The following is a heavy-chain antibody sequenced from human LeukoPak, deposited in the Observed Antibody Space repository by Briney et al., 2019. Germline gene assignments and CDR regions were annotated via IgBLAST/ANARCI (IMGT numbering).Heavy chain of an antibody. Sequence: ASVKVSCKASGYTFTGYYMHWARQATGQGLEWMGWINPNSGGTNYAQKFQGRVTMTRDTSISTAYMELSRLRSDDTAVYYCARDHYGSGSYWFDPWGQGTLVTVSS. CDR3: ARDHYGSGSYWFDP. V-gene: IGHV1-2*02. J-gene: IGHJ5*02. D-gene: IGHD3-10*01. CDR1: GYTFTGYY. CDR2: INPNSGGT.